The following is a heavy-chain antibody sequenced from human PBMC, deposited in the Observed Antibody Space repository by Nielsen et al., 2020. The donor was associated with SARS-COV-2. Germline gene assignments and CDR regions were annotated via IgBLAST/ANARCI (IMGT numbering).Heavy chain of an antibody. V-gene: IGHV3-33*01. CDR2: IWYDGSNK. Sequence: GESLKTSCASSGFIFSSYGMHWVRQAPGKGLEWVAVIWYDGSNKYYADSVKGRFTISRDNSKNTLYLQMNSLRAEDTAVYYCASGTGPYFDYWGQGTLVTVSS. J-gene: IGHJ4*02. CDR1: GFIFSSYG. D-gene: IGHD6-13*01. CDR3: ASGTGPYFDY.